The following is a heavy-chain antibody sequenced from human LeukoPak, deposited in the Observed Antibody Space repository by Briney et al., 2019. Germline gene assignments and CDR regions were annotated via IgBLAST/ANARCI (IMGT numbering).Heavy chain of an antibody. CDR1: GGSISSYY. J-gene: IGHJ5*02. CDR3: ARRIGFNWFDP. CDR2: IYTSGST. Sequence: SETLSLTCTVSGGSISSYYWSWIRQPPGKGLEWIGRIYTSGSTNYNPSLKSRVTISVDTSKNQFSLELSSVTAADTAVYYCARRIGFNWFDPWGQGTLVTVSS. V-gene: IGHV4-4*08. D-gene: IGHD2-15*01.